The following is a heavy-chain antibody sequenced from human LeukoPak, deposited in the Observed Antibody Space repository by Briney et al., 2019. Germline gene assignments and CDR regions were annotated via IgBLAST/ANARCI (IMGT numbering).Heavy chain of an antibody. V-gene: IGHV4-34*01. CDR3: ARLRRPTTYYYYGMDV. Sequence: SETLSLTCAVYGGSFSGYYCSWIRQPPGKGLEWIGEINHSGSTNYNPSLKSRVTISVDTSKNQFSLKLSSVTAADTAVYYCARLRRPTTYYYYGMDVWGQGTTVTVSS. CDR2: INHSGST. J-gene: IGHJ6*02. D-gene: IGHD1-14*01. CDR1: GGSFSGYY.